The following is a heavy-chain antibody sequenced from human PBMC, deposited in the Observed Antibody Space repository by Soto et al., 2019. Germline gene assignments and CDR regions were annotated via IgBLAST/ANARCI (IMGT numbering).Heavy chain of an antibody. Sequence: SETLSLTCAVSGASITSNFYYWGWIRRPPGKGLEWIGSIYFDGSTYYKSSLKSRVTISLDTSKNQFSLKLTSVTAADTAVYYCGKLLIGATRHTDFDSWGQGTLVTVSS. CDR3: GKLLIGATRHTDFDS. CDR1: GASITSNFYY. CDR2: IYFDGST. J-gene: IGHJ4*02. V-gene: IGHV4-39*01. D-gene: IGHD2-15*01.